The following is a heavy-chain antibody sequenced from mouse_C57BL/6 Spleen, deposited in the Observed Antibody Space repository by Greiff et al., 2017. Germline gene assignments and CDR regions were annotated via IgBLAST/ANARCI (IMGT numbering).Heavy chain of an antibody. D-gene: IGHD4-1*01. Sequence: VQLQQSGGDLVKPGGSLKLSCAASGFTFSSYGMSWVRQTPDKRLEWVATISSGGSYTYYPDSVKGRFTISRDNAKNTLYLQMSSLKSEDTAMYYCARQKTGLDYWGQGTTLTVSS. J-gene: IGHJ2*01. V-gene: IGHV5-6*01. CDR1: GFTFSSYG. CDR3: ARQKTGLDY. CDR2: ISSGGSYT.